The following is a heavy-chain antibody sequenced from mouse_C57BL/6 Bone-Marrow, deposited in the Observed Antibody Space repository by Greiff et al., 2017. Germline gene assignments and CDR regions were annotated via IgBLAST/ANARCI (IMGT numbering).Heavy chain of an antibody. Sequence: QVQLQQPGAELVKPGASVKMSCKASGYTFTSYWITWVKQRPGQGLEWIGDIYPGSGSTNYNEKFKSKATLTVDKSSSTAYMQLSSLTSEDSAVYYCARYGSSGDYFDYWGQGTTLTVSS. D-gene: IGHD1-1*01. V-gene: IGHV1-55*01. CDR3: ARYGSSGDYFDY. CDR2: IYPGSGST. CDR1: GYTFTSYW. J-gene: IGHJ2*01.